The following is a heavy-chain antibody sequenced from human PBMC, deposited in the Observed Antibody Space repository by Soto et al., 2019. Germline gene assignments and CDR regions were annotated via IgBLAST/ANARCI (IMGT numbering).Heavy chain of an antibody. J-gene: IGHJ1*01. CDR3: ARSRSYYVEDFQK. V-gene: IGHV4-31*03. CDR2: IYYSGLT. Sequence: QVQLQESGPGLVKPSQTLSLTCSFSGDSISTEGYYWSWIRQHPGKGLEWIGYIYYSGLTSYNPSLKSRVTISRATSKNQFYLKLSSVTAADTAVYYCARSRSYYVEDFQKWGQGTLVTVSS. D-gene: IGHD1-26*01. CDR1: GDSISTEGYY.